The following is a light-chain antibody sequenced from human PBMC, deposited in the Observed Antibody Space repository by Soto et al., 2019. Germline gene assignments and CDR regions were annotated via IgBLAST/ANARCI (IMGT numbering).Light chain of an antibody. CDR3: QQFSSYPLT. CDR2: GAS. Sequence: EIVLTQSPGTLSVSPGERATLSCRASQSVSSGSLAWYQQKRGQAPRLLIYGASSRATGIPDRFSGSGSETDFTLTITRLEPEDSAVYYCQQFSSYPLTLGGGTKVDIK. V-gene: IGKV3-20*01. CDR1: QSVSSGS. J-gene: IGKJ4*01.